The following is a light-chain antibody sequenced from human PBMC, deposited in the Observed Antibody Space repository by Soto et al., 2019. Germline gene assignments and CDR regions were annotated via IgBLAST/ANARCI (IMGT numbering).Light chain of an antibody. V-gene: IGLV1-40*01. CDR2: GNS. Sequence: QSVLTQPPSVSRAPGQRVTISCTGSSSNIGAGYDVHWYQQLPGTAPKLLIYGNSNRPSGVPDRFSGSKSGTSASLAITGLQAEDEADDYCQSYDSSLSGFYVFGTGTKLTFL. CDR3: QSYDSSLSGFYV. CDR1: SSNIGAGYD. J-gene: IGLJ1*01.